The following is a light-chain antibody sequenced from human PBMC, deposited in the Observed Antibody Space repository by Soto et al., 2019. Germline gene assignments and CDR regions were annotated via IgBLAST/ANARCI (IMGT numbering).Light chain of an antibody. V-gene: IGLV2-14*01. J-gene: IGLJ2*01. CDR3: CSYTDIALDVV. Sequence: QSVLTQPASVSGSPGQSITISCSGTSSDVGSYDHVAWYQQFPGKTPKLTIYEVSNRPSGVSSRFSGSKSGNTASLTISGVRPEDEADYYCCSYTDIALDVVFGGGTKLTVL. CDR2: EVS. CDR1: SSDVGSYDH.